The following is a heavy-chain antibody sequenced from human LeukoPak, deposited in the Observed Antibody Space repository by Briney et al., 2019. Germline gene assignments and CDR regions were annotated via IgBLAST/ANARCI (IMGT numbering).Heavy chain of an antibody. V-gene: IGHV3-30*18. J-gene: IGHJ6*02. Sequence: GGSLRLSCAASGFTFSSYGMHWVRQAPGKGLEWVAVTSYDGSNRYYSDSVKGRFTISRDNSKNTLYLQTNSLRAEDTAVYYCAKAVHYDTLAGPGRDHYYYYGMDVWGQGTTVTVSS. CDR1: GFTFSSYG. CDR2: TSYDGSNR. D-gene: IGHD3-9*01. CDR3: AKAVHYDTLAGPGRDHYYYYGMDV.